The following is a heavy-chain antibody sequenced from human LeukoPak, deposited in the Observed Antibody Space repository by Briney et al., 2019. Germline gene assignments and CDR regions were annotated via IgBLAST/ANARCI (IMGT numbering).Heavy chain of an antibody. CDR2: IGGGADYT. D-gene: IGHD6-13*01. CDR3: AKDIAAAAPFDY. CDR1: GFTFSTYA. Sequence: GGSLRLSCAASGFTFSTYAVAWVRQAPGKGLEWVSAIGGGADYTFYADSVTGRLTISRDNSENTLYLQVNSLRAEDTAVYYCAKDIAAAAPFDYWGQGTWVTAPS. J-gene: IGHJ4*02. V-gene: IGHV3-23*01.